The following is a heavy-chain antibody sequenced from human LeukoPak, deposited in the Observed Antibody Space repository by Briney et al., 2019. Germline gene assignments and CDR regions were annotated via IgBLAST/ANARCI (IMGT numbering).Heavy chain of an antibody. Sequence: PGGSLRLSCAASGFTFSSYGMHWVRQAPGKGLEWVAFIRYDGSNKYYADSVKGRFTISRDNSKNTLYLQMNSLRAEDTAVYYCAKDPAVRAWFDPWGQGTLVTVSS. D-gene: IGHD6-19*01. CDR1: GFTFSSYG. CDR2: IRYDGSNK. J-gene: IGHJ5*02. CDR3: AKDPAVRAWFDP. V-gene: IGHV3-30*02.